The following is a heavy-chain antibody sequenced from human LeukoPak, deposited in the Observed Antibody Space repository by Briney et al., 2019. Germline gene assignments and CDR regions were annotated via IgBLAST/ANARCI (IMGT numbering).Heavy chain of an antibody. CDR3: ARVGTGYYTPYFDY. D-gene: IGHD3/OR15-3a*01. CDR2: IYYSGST. CDR1: GGSISSYY. J-gene: IGHJ4*02. Sequence: ASETLSLTCTVSGGSISSYYWSWIRQPPGKGLEWIGYIYYSGSTNYNPSLKSRVTISVDTSKNQFSLKLSSVTAADTAVYYCARVGTGYYTPYFDYWGQGTLVTVSS. V-gene: IGHV4-59*12.